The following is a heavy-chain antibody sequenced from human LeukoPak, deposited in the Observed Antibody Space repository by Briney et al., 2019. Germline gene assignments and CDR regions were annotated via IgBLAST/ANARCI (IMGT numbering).Heavy chain of an antibody. Sequence: SETLSLTCTVSGGSISSYYWSWIRQPPGKGLEWIGYIYYSGSTNYNPSLKSRVTISVDTSKNQFSLKLRSVTAADTAVYYCARALHFYGDFDYWGQGTLVTVSS. CDR2: IYYSGST. CDR1: GGSISSYY. V-gene: IGHV4-59*08. J-gene: IGHJ4*02. D-gene: IGHD4-17*01. CDR3: ARALHFYGDFDY.